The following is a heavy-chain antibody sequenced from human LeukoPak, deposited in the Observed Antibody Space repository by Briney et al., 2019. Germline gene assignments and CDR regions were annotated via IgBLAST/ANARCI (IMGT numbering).Heavy chain of an antibody. J-gene: IGHJ6*03. CDR3: AKSGSSSWYRGYYYYMDV. D-gene: IGHD6-13*01. CDR1: GFTFSSYA. Sequence: RAGGSLRLSCAASGFTFSSYAMSWVRQAPGKGLEWVSAISGSGGSTYYADSVKGRFTISRDNSKNTLYLQMNSLRAEDTAVYYCAKSGSSSWYRGYYYYMDVWGKGTTVTVSS. V-gene: IGHV3-23*01. CDR2: ISGSGGST.